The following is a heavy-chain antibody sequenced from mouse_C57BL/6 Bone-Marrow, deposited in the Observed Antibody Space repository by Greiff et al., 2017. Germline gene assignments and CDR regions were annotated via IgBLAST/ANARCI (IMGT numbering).Heavy chain of an antibody. CDR2: IHPNSGST. CDR3: ARRPNWDESDD. D-gene: IGHD4-1*02. Sequence: VQLQQPGAELVKPGASVKLSCKASGYTFTSYWMHWVKQRPGPGLEWIGMIHPNSGSTNYNEKFKSKATLTVDKSSSTAYMQLSSLTSEDSAVYYCARRPNWDESDDWGQGTTLTVSS. V-gene: IGHV1-64*01. J-gene: IGHJ2*01. CDR1: GYTFTSYW.